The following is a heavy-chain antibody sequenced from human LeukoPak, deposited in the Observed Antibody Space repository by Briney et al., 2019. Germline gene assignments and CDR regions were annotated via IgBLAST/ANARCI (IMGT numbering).Heavy chain of an antibody. CDR3: ATHCSSVSCSLATFDI. V-gene: IGHV3-74*01. J-gene: IGHJ3*02. CDR2: INSDGRST. Sequence: PGGSLRLSCAASGFTFSNYWMHWVRQAPGKGLVWVSRINSDGRSTNYADSVKGRFTISRDNAKNTLYLQMNSLRAEDTAVYYCATHCSSVSCSLATFDIWGQGTMVTVSS. CDR1: GFTFSNYW. D-gene: IGHD2-2*01.